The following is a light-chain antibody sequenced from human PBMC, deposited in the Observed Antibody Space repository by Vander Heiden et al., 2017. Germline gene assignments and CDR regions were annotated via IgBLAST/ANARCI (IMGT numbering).Light chain of an antibody. Sequence: QSVLTQPPSASGTPGQRVTISCSGSTSNLGGNTVHWYQHLPGAAPKRLIYNSSQRPSGVPDRFSGSKSGTSASLAISGLQSEDEADYYCSTWDDSLNIWVFGGGTKVTVL. CDR2: NSS. CDR3: STWDDSLNIWV. V-gene: IGLV1-44*01. CDR1: TSNLGGNT. J-gene: IGLJ3*02.